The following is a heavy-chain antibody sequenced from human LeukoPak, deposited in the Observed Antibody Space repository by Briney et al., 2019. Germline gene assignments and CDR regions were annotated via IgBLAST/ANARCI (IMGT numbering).Heavy chain of an antibody. CDR3: ARFVVVVAATADQADY. V-gene: IGHV4-34*01. D-gene: IGHD2-15*01. Sequence: PSETLSLTCAVYGGSFSGYYWSGIRQPPGKGLEGSGEINHSGSTNYNPSLKSRVTISVDTSKNQFSLKLSSVTAADTAVYYCARFVVVVAATADQADYWGQGTLVTVSS. CDR2: INHSGST. J-gene: IGHJ4*02. CDR1: GGSFSGYY.